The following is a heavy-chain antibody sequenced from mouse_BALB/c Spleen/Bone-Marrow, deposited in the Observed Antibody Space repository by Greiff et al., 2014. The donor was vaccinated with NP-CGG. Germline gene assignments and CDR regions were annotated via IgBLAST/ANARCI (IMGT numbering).Heavy chain of an antibody. J-gene: IGHJ4*01. CDR2: IYYSDTI. CDR3: ARDGNYAMDY. CDR1: GISITTGNYR. D-gene: IGHD1-1*02. Sequence: EVQLQQSGPGLVKPCQTVSLTCTVTGISITTGNYRWSWIRQFPGNKLEWIGYIYYSDTITYNPSLTSRTTITRDTSKNQFFLEMNSLTAEDTATYYCARDGNYAMDYWGQGTSVTVSS. V-gene: IGHV3-5*02.